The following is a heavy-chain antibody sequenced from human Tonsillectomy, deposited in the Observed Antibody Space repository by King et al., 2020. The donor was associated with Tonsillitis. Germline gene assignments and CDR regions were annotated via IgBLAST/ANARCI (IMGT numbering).Heavy chain of an antibody. D-gene: IGHD3-9*01. J-gene: IGHJ6*02. CDR3: AADPRPDYDILTGNPRYGMDV. CDR2: IVVGSGTR. Sequence: QLVQSGPEVMQPGTSVKVSCKASGFSFTSSAVQWVRQARGQRLEWLGWIVVGSGTRNYAQKFQERLTITRDISTSTAYMELSYLRSEDTAVYYCAADPRPDYDILTGNPRYGMDVWGQGTTVTVSS. CDR1: GFSFTSSA. V-gene: IGHV1-58*01.